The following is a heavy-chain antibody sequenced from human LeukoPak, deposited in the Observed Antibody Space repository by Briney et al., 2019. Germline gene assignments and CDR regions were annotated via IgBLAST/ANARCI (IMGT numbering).Heavy chain of an antibody. CDR3: ARGGTYDDFWLTDY. CDR2: INHSGTT. D-gene: IGHD3-3*01. Sequence: SETLSLTCALYGGSFSGHYYTWIRQPPGKGLEWIGEINHSGTTNCSPSLKSRVTISLDTSKNQFSMKLSSVTAADTAVYYCARGGTYDDFWLTDYWGQGTLVTVSS. V-gene: IGHV4-34*01. J-gene: IGHJ4*02. CDR1: GGSFSGHY.